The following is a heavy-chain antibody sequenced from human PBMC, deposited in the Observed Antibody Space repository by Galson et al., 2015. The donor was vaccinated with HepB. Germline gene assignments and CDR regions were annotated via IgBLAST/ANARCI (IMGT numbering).Heavy chain of an antibody. CDR2: IRTKKEGETI. V-gene: IGHV3-15*01. J-gene: IGHJ6*02. CDR1: GFTFSDVW. CDR3: ATYYYGINV. Sequence: SLRLSCAASGFTFSDVWMSWARQAPGKGLEWVARIRTKKEGETIELATLAKGRFAISRDDSENTLYLQMSGLKAEDTAVYYCATYYYGINVWGQGTSVTVSS.